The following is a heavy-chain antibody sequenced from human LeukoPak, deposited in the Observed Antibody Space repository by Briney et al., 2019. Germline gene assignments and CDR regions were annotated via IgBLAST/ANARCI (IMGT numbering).Heavy chain of an antibody. V-gene: IGHV3-23*01. CDR1: GFTFSSYA. CDR3: AKTTPSLAAAGQGVLLFDY. CDR2: ISGSGGST. D-gene: IGHD6-13*01. J-gene: IGHJ4*02. Sequence: GGSLRLSCAASGFTFSSYAMSWVRQAPGKGLEWVSAISGSGGSTYYADSVKGRFTISRDNSKNTLYLQMNSLRAEDTAVYYCAKTTPSLAAAGQGVLLFDYWGQGTLVTVSS.